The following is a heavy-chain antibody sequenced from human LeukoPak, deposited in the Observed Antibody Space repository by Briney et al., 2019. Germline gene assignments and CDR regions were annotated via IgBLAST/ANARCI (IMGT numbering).Heavy chain of an antibody. J-gene: IGHJ4*02. Sequence: PGGTLRLSCAASGFPLSSYAMSWVRQAPGKGLEWVSAISGSGGSTYYADSVKGRFTISRDNYKNTLYLQMNSLRAEDTAVYYCAKDRGYCSSTSCYGETTWGQGTLVTVSS. D-gene: IGHD2-2*01. CDR1: GFPLSSYA. CDR3: AKDRGYCSSTSCYGETT. V-gene: IGHV3-23*01. CDR2: ISGSGGST.